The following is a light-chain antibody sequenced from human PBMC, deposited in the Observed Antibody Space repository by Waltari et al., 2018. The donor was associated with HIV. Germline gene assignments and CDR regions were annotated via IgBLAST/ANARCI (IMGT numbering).Light chain of an antibody. V-gene: IGLV1-40*01. J-gene: IGLJ2*01. CDR1: SSNIGAGYD. CDR3: QSYDSSLSGSV. CDR2: GNS. Sequence: QSVLTQPPSVSGAPGQRVTISCTGSSSNIGAGYDVHWYQQLPGTAPKLLIYGNSNRPSGVPDLFSGSKSGTSASLAITGLQAEDEADYYCQSYDSSLSGSVFGGGTKLTV.